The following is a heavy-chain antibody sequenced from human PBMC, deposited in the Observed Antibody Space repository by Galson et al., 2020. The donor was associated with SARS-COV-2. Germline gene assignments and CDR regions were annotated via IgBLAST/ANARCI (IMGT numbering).Heavy chain of an antibody. J-gene: IGHJ4*02. CDR1: GGTFNSYA. CDR2: IIPMFGRP. V-gene: IGHV1-69*05. CDR3: ASHTPGYSTGWG. Sequence: SVKVYFKASGGTFNSYAISWVRQAPGQGLEWMGGIIPMFGRPNYAQRFQGRVTITTDESTGTAYMELSSLRSEDTAVYYCASHTPGYSTGWGWGQGTLVTVSS. D-gene: IGHD6-19*01.